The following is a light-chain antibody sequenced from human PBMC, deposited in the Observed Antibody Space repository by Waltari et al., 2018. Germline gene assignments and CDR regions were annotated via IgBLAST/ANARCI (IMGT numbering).Light chain of an antibody. CDR3: QMYVRLPVT. J-gene: IGKJ1*01. CDR2: GAS. Sequence: ETVLTQSPGTLSLSPGEGATLSCRASQSVGRSLVWYQQKPGRAPRRLIYGASIRATGIPDRFTGSGSGNDVSLTISRLEPEDSAVYYCQMYVRLPVTFGQGTKVEI. CDR1: QSVGRS. V-gene: IGKV3-20*01.